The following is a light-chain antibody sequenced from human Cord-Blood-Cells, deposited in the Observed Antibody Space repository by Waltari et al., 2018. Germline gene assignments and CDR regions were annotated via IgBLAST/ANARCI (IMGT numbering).Light chain of an antibody. Sequence: SYELTQPPSVSVSPGQTASITCSGVKLGAKNACWYQQKPGQSPVLVIYQDSKRPSGIPERFSGSNSGNTATLTISGTQAMDEADYYCQAWDSSTVVFGGGTKLTVL. CDR2: QDS. J-gene: IGLJ2*01. CDR3: QAWDSSTVV. CDR1: KLGAKN. V-gene: IGLV3-1*01.